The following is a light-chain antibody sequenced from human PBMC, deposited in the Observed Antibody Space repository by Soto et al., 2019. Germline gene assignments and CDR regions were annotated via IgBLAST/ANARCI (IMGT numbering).Light chain of an antibody. J-gene: IGKJ1*01. CDR2: GAY. CDR3: QHYGSSPRT. V-gene: IGKV3-20*01. CDR1: QSVSSNY. Sequence: EIVLTQSPGTLSLSPGERYTLSCMASQSVSSNYLGWYQQKPGQAPRLLIYGAYSRATGITDRFRGSGSGTEFTLTISRLEPEDFAVYYCQHYGSSPRTFGPGTQVDIK.